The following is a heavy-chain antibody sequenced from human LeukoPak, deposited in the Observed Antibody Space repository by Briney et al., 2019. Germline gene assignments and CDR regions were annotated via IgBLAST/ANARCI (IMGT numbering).Heavy chain of an antibody. J-gene: IGHJ4*02. CDR2: ISSSGITI. CDR1: GFTVSSNY. CDR3: ATLRTSGWYQDS. V-gene: IGHV3-11*01. D-gene: IGHD6-19*01. Sequence: PGGSLRLSCVASGFTVSSNYMSWIRQAPGEGLEWVSYISSSGITIYYADSVKGRFTVSRDNAKDSLYLQMNSLRAEDTAVYYCATLRTSGWYQDSWGQGTLATVSS.